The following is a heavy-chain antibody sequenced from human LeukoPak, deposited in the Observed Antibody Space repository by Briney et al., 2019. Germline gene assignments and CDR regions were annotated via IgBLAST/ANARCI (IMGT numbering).Heavy chain of an antibody. Sequence: ASVKVSCKASGYTFTSYGISWVRQAPGQGLEWMGWISAYNGNTNYAQKLQGRVTMTTDTSTSTAYMELSSLRSEDTAVYYCATGQRGQEGDNWFDPWGQGTLVTVSS. J-gene: IGHJ5*02. CDR3: ATGQRGQEGDNWFDP. CDR2: ISAYNGNT. V-gene: IGHV1-18*01. D-gene: IGHD3-10*01. CDR1: GYTFTSYG.